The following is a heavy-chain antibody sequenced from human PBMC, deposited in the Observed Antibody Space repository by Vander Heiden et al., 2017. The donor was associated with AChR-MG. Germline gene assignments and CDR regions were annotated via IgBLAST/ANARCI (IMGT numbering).Heavy chain of an antibody. J-gene: IGHJ4*02. D-gene: IGHD6-13*01. CDR1: GYPFTSYY. CDR2: INPSGGST. V-gene: IGHV1-46*01. CDR3: ARDQGGIADIDY. Sequence: QVQLVQSGAEAKKPGASVKASCKAPGYPFTSYYMHWVRQAPGQELEWMGIINPSGGSTSYAQKFQGRVTMTRDTSTSTVYMELSSLRSEDTAVYYCARDQGGIADIDYWGQGTLVTVSS.